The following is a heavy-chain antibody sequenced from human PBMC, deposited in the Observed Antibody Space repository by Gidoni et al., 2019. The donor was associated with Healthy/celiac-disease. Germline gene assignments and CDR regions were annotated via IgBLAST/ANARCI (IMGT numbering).Heavy chain of an antibody. V-gene: IGHV1-69*01. CDR3: ARGSVVGAVGRIDY. Sequence: QVQLVQSGAEEKKAGSSVKVSCKASGGTFSSYAISWVRQAPGQGLEWMGGNTPIFGTANYAQKFQGRVTITADESTSTAYMERSSLRSEDTAVYYCARGSVVGAVGRIDYWGQGTLVTVSS. CDR1: GGTFSSYA. J-gene: IGHJ4*02. D-gene: IGHD1-26*01. CDR2: NTPIFGTA.